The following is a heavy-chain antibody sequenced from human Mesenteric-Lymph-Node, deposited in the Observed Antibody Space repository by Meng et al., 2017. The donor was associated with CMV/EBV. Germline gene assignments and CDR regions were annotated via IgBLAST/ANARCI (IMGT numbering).Heavy chain of an antibody. CDR3: ARGTPTGFGELFLAPFDY. CDR1: GGSFSGYY. Sequence: SETLSLTCAVYGGSFSGYYWSWIRQPPGKGLEWIGEINHSGSTNYNPSLKSRVTISVDTSKNQFSLKLSSVTAADTAVYYCARGTPTGFGELFLAPFDYWGQGTLVTVSS. D-gene: IGHD3-10*01. CDR2: INHSGST. V-gene: IGHV4-34*01. J-gene: IGHJ4*02.